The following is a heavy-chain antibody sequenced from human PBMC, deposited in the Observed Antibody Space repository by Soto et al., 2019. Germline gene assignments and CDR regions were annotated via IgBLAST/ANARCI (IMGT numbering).Heavy chain of an antibody. CDR3: ARSSLMVRGVIYYYYGMDV. D-gene: IGHD3-10*01. V-gene: IGHV1-46*01. CDR2: INPSGGST. J-gene: IGHJ6*02. Sequence: ASVKVSWKASAETFTSYNMHCVRQAPGQGLEWMGIINPSGGSTSYAQKFQGRVTMTRDTSTSTVYMELSSLRSEDTAVYYCARSSLMVRGVIYYYYGMDVWGQGTTVTVS. CDR1: AETFTSYN.